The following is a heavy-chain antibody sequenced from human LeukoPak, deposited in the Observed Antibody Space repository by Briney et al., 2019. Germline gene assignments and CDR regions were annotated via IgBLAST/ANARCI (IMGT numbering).Heavy chain of an antibody. D-gene: IGHD4/OR15-4a*01. CDR1: GGSISYYY. J-gene: IGHJ6*02. V-gene: IGHV4-59*01. CDR2: IYYSGTT. CDR3: AREDPQTRVPEGMDV. Sequence: SETLSLTCTVSGGSISYYYWSWIRQSPGKGLEWIGYIYYSGTTNYNPSLKSRVTISVDTSKNRFSLQLRSVTAADTAVYYCAREDPQTRVPEGMDVWGQGTTVTVSS.